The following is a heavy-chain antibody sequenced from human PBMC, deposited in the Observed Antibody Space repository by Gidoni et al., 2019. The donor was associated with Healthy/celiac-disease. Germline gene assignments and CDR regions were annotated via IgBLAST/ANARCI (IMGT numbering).Heavy chain of an antibody. Sequence: GTANYAQKFQGRVTITADESTSTAYMELSSLRSEDTAVYYCAREPRYNWNDGYGYWGQGTLVTVSS. D-gene: IGHD1-1*01. CDR2: GTA. CDR3: AREPRYNWNDGYGY. V-gene: IGHV1-69*01. J-gene: IGHJ4*02.